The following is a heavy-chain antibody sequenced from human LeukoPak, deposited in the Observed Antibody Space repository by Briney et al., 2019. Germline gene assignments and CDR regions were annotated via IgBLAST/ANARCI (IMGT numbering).Heavy chain of an antibody. V-gene: IGHV4-59*08. CDR3: ARHSGIAVAGVNVDY. J-gene: IGHJ4*02. CDR1: VVSISSYY. D-gene: IGHD6-19*01. CDR2: IYYSWST. Sequence: PSETLALTCTVSVVSISSYYRSWIRQPPGKGLEWIGYIYYSWSTNYNPALKSRVTISAETSKQQFYLKLSSVAAEDTAVYYCARHSGIAVAGVNVDYWGQGALVTVSS.